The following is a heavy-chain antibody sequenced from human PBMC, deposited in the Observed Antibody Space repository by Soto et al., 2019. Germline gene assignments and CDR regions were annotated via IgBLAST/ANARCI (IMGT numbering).Heavy chain of an antibody. D-gene: IGHD3-16*01. CDR3: ARALSRSSLDYYYGMDV. CDR1: GFTVSSNY. Sequence: EVQLVESGGGLVQPGGSLRLSCAASGFTVSSNYMSWVRQAPGKGLEWVSVIYSGGSTYYADSVKGRFTISRHNSKNTLYLQMNSLRAEDTAVYYCARALSRSSLDYYYGMDVWGQGTTVTVSS. J-gene: IGHJ6*02. V-gene: IGHV3-53*04. CDR2: IYSGGST.